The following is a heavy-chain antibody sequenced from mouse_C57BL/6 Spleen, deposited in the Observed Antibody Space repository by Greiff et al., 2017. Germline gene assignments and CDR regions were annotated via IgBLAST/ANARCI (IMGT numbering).Heavy chain of an antibody. CDR1: GYAFSSYW. V-gene: IGHV1-80*01. D-gene: IGHD4-1*01. Sequence: QVQLKESGAELVKPGASVKLSCKASGYAFSSYWMNWVKQTPGKGLEWIGHIYPGDGDTTYNGKFKGKATLTADKSSSTAYMQLSSLTSVDSAVYFCASLGPGAWFADWGQGTLVTVAA. J-gene: IGHJ3*01. CDR2: IYPGDGDT. CDR3: ASLGPGAWFAD.